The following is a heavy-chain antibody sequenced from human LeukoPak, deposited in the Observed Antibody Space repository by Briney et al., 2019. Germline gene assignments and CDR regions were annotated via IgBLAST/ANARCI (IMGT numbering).Heavy chain of an antibody. CDR3: ARVERGFDAFDI. CDR1: GGSISSGDYY. D-gene: IGHD1-1*01. J-gene: IGHJ3*02. V-gene: IGHV4-30-4*08. Sequence: SQTLSLTCTVSGGSISSGDYYWSWIRQPPGKGLEWIGYIYYSGSTYYNLSLKSRVTISADTSKNQFSLKLSSVTAADTAVYYCARVERGFDAFDIWGQGTMVTVSS. CDR2: IYYSGST.